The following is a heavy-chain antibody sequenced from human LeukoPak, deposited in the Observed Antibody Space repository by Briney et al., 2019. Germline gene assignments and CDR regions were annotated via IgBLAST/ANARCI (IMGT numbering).Heavy chain of an antibody. J-gene: IGHJ4*02. CDR1: GGTFSSYA. Sequence: ASVKVSCKASGGTFSSYAISWVRQAPGQGLEWMGWISAYNGNTNYAQKLQGRVTMTTDTSTSTAYMELRSLRSDDTAVYYCAREAWGDYHYFDYWGQGTLVTVSS. CDR2: ISAYNGNT. CDR3: AREAWGDYHYFDY. D-gene: IGHD3-16*01. V-gene: IGHV1-18*01.